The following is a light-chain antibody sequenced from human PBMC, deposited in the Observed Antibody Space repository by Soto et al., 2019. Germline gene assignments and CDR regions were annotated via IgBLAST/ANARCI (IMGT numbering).Light chain of an antibody. CDR3: QHYESNPWT. V-gene: IGKV1-5*01. CDR1: QNINNW. Sequence: DLPMTQSPSTLSASVGDRVTITCRASQNINNWLAWYQQKPGKAPKLLIYAASSLESGVPSRFSGSRSGTEFTLTISSLQPDDCATYYCQHYESNPWTFGQGTKVELK. J-gene: IGKJ1*01. CDR2: AAS.